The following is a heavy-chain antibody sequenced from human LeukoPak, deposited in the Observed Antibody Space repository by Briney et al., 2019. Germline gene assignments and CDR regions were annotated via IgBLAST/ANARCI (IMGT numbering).Heavy chain of an antibody. J-gene: IGHJ4*02. D-gene: IGHD6-13*01. CDR2: ISSSSNMI. Sequence: PGGSLRLSCAASGLTFSSYEMNWVRQAPGKGLEGLSYISSSSNMIFYAESVKGRFTISRDNAKNSLYLQMNSLRAEDTAIYYCATASGGWYRYYFDSWGQGTLVTVSS. V-gene: IGHV3-48*03. CDR1: GLTFSSYE. CDR3: ATASGGWYRYYFDS.